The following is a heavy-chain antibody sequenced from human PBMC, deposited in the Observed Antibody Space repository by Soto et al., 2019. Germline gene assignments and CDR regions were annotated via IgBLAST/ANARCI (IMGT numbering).Heavy chain of an antibody. D-gene: IGHD4-4*01. CDR1: GYTFTSYY. J-gene: IGHJ5*02. CDR3: ARDRKRALQYVIGRSYNWFDP. CDR2: INPSGGST. V-gene: IGHV1-46*01. Sequence: GASVKVSCKASGYTFTSYYMHWVRQAPGQGLERMGIINPSGGSTSYAQKFQGRVTMTRDTSTSTVYMELSSLRSEDTAVYYCARDRKRALQYVIGRSYNWFDPWGQGTLVTVSS.